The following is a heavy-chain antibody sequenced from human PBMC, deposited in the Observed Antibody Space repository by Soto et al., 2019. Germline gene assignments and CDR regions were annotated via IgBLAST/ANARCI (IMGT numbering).Heavy chain of an antibody. V-gene: IGHV4-59*08. J-gene: IGHJ3*02. D-gene: IGHD5-12*01. CDR1: GGSISSYY. CDR2: IYYSGST. CDR3: ARYSGYVTDAFDI. Sequence: QVQLQESGPGLVKPSETLSLTCTVSGGSISSYYWSWIRQPPGKGLEWIGYIYYSGSTNYNPSLKCRVTISVDTSKNQFSLKLSSVTAANTAVYYCARYSGYVTDAFDIGGQGTMVTVSS.